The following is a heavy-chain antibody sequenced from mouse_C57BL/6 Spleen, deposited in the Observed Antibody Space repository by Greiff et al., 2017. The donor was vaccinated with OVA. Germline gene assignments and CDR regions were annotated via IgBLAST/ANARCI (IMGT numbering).Heavy chain of an antibody. J-gene: IGHJ2*01. CDR3: ARSGDGYYDY. Sequence: QVQLKQPGAELVMPGASVKLSCKASGYTFTSYWMHWVKQRPGQGLEWIGEIDPSDSYTNYNQKFKGKSTLTVDKSSSTAYMQLSSLTSEDSAVYYCARSGDGYYDYWGQGTTLTVSS. CDR1: GYTFTSYW. D-gene: IGHD2-3*01. V-gene: IGHV1-69*01. CDR2: IDPSDSYT.